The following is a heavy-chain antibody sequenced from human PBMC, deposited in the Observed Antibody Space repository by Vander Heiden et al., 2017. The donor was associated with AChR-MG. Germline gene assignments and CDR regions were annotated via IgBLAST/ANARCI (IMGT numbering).Heavy chain of an antibody. V-gene: IGHV3-9*01. D-gene: IGHD3-3*01. CDR1: GFTFDDYA. CDR2: ISWNSGSI. J-gene: IGHJ6*02. Sequence: EVQLVESGGGLVQPGRSLRLSCAASGFTFDDYAMHWVRQAPGKGLEWVSGISWNSGSIGYADSVKGRFTISRDNAKNSLYLQMNSLRAEDTALYYCAMSEWLLSYGMDVWGQGTTVTVSS. CDR3: AMSEWLLSYGMDV.